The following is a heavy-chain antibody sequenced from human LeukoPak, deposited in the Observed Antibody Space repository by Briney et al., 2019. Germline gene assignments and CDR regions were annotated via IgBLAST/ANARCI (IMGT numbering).Heavy chain of an antibody. V-gene: IGHV1-46*01. CDR3: ARIGRRPSDAFDI. CDR1: GYTFTNFY. Sequence: ASVKVSCKASGYTFTNFYMHWVRQAPGQGPEWMGRIDPSGGSTYYAQKFQGRVTMTRDASTSTVYMELSSLRSEDTAVYYCARIGRRPSDAFDIWGRGTVVTVSS. D-gene: IGHD1-1*01. J-gene: IGHJ3*02. CDR2: IDPSGGST.